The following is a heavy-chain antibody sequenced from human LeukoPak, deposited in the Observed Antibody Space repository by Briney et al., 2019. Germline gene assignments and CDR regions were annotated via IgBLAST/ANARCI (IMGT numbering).Heavy chain of an antibody. CDR3: ARSLNGGYLNY. Sequence: SETLSLTCTVTGGSISSYYWSWIRQPPGKGLEWIGYIYYTGSTNYDPSLKSRVTISVDTSKNQFSLKLSSVTAADTAVYYCARSLNGGYLNYWGQGTLVTVSS. CDR1: GGSISSYY. D-gene: IGHD4-23*01. CDR2: IYYTGST. J-gene: IGHJ4*02. V-gene: IGHV4-59*01.